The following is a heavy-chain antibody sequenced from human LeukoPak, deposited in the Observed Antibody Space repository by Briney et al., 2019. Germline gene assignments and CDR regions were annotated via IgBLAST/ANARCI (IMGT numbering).Heavy chain of an antibody. CDR3: AKTHYDLLDV. Sequence: GGSLRLSCAASGFSFSTSPMSWVRQPPGKGLEWVSAMNNGPGATFYRDSVRGRFTISRDDSKSALYLQMNSLRAEDTGTYYCAKTHYDLLDVWGQGTTVTVSS. CDR2: MNNGPGAT. V-gene: IGHV3-23*01. D-gene: IGHD5-12*01. J-gene: IGHJ6*02. CDR1: GFSFSTSP.